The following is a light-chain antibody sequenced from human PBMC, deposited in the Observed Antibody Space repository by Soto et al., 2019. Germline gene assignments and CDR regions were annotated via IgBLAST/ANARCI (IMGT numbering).Light chain of an antibody. CDR2: DAS. J-gene: IGKJ5*01. Sequence: DIQRTQSPSTLSASIGDTVTMTCRASQSISIWLAWYQQKPGKPPKLLIYDASSLESGVPSRFSGSGSGTDFTLTISSLQPEDFATYFCQQANSFPITFGQGTRLEIK. CDR1: QSISIW. CDR3: QQANSFPIT. V-gene: IGKV1-5*01.